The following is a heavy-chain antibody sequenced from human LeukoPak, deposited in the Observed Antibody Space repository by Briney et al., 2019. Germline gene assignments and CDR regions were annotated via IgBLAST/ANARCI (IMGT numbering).Heavy chain of an antibody. CDR2: IFYVGST. CDR3: ARIITGTVALDY. D-gene: IGHD1-14*01. J-gene: IGHJ4*02. V-gene: IGHV4-59*08. CDR1: GGSISGNY. Sequence: SETLSLTCTVSGGSISGNYWSWIRQPLGKGLEWIGYIFYVGSTIYNPSLKSRVTISEDTSKSQFSLQLSSVTAADTAVYYCARIITGTVALDYWGQGTLVTVSS.